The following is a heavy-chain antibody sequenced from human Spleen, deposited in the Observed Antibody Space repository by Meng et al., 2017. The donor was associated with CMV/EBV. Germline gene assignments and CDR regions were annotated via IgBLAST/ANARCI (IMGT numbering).Heavy chain of an antibody. J-gene: IGHJ4*02. CDR1: GFTFDDYG. CDR3: ARDRQWLGLDY. D-gene: IGHD6-19*01. CDR2: INWNAGST. Sequence: LSCAASGFTFDDYGMSWVRQAPGKGLEWVSGINWNAGSTGYADSVKGRFTISRDNAKNSLYLQMNSLRAEDTALYYCARDRQWLGLDYWGQGTLVTVSS. V-gene: IGHV3-20*04.